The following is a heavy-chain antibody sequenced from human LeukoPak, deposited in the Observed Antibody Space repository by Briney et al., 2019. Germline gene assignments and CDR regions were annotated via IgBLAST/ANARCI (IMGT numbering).Heavy chain of an antibody. J-gene: IGHJ4*02. Sequence: ASVKVSCKVSGYTLTELSMHWVRQAPGKGLEWMGGFDPEDGETIYAQKFQGRVTMTEDTSTDTAYMELSSLRSEDTAVYYCATDRRGHDSSGYYPFDYWGQGTLVTVSS. CDR3: ATDRRGHDSSGYYPFDY. CDR2: FDPEDGET. CDR1: GYTLTELS. V-gene: IGHV1-24*01. D-gene: IGHD3-22*01.